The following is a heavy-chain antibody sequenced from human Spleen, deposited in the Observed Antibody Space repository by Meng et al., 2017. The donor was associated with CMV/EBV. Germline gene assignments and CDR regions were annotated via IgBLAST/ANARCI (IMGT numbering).Heavy chain of an antibody. Sequence: GESLKISCAASGFTFSSYAMSWVRQGPGKGLEWVSGISGSAGSTYYADSAKGRLTISRDNSKSTLYLQMNSQRADDTAVYYCAKGRIAARPYDFDYWGQGTLVTVSS. V-gene: IGHV3-23*01. CDR3: AKGRIAARPYDFDY. CDR2: ISGSAGST. J-gene: IGHJ4*02. CDR1: GFTFSSYA. D-gene: IGHD6-6*01.